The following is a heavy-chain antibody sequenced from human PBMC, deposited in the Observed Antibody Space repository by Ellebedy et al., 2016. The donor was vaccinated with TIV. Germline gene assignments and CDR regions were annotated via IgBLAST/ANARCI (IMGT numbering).Heavy chain of an antibody. CDR1: GVSVSSSD. CDR3: ATSSRGWGYDAFDI. CDR2: SYKSGNK. D-gene: IGHD6-19*01. J-gene: IGHJ3*02. Sequence: GESLKISCAASGVSVSSSDMGWVRQAPGKGLEWVSVSYKSGNKHNAESVTGRFTTSRDNSKNTLDLQMNSLRADDTAVYYCATSSRGWGYDAFDIWGQGTMVTVSS. V-gene: IGHV3-53*01.